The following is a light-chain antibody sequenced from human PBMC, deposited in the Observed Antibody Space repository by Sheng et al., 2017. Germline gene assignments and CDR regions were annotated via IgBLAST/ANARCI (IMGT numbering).Light chain of an antibody. CDR2: AAS. CDR1: QRIDSTY. V-gene: IGKV3-20*01. CDR3: QQYDTSPPRT. Sequence: EIVLTQFPGTLSLSPGDRATLSCRASQRIDSTYIAWYQQKPGQAPRLLIYAASERATGTPDRFSGGGSGTDFTFTISGLEPEDFAVYYCQQYDTSPPRTFGQGTEVEIK. J-gene: IGKJ1*01.